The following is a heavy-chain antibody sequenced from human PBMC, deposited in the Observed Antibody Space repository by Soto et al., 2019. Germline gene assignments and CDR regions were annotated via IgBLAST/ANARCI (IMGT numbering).Heavy chain of an antibody. J-gene: IGHJ4*02. D-gene: IGHD6-6*01. CDR1: GFTFSDHY. V-gene: IGHV3-72*01. CDR2: SRNKANSYTT. Sequence: GGSLRLSCAVSGFTFSDHYMEWVRQAPGKGLEWVGRSRNKANSYTTEYAASVKGRFTVSRDDSKNSLYLQMNSLKTEDTAVYYCAKSITARPFDYWGQGALVTVSS. CDR3: AKSITARPFDY.